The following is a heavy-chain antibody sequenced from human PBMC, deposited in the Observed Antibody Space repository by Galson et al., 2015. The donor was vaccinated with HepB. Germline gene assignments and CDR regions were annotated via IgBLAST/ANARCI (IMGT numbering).Heavy chain of an antibody. CDR1: GFTVSSNY. V-gene: IGHV3-30-3*01. CDR2: VSSDGSKE. D-gene: IGHD2/OR15-2a*01. J-gene: IGHJ4*02. Sequence: SLRLSCAASGFTVSSNYMIWVRQAPGRGLERVAVVSSDGSKEYYADSVKGRFTMSRDNSKNTVYLQMNSLRPEDTAVYYCARDPFPVRVPRPGGVCDYWGQGALVTVSS. CDR3: ARDPFPVRVPRPGGVCDY.